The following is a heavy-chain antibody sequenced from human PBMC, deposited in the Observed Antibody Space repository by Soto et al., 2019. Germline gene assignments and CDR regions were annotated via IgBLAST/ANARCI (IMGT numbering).Heavy chain of an antibody. D-gene: IGHD2-2*01. CDR2: IIPIFGTA. J-gene: IGHJ5*02. V-gene: IGHV1-69*13. CDR3: ARDSAAEGWFDP. Sequence: SVKVSCKASGGTFSSYAISWVRQAPGQGLEWMGGIIPIFGTANYAQKFQGRVTITADESTSTAYMELSSLRSEDTAVYYCARDSAAEGWFDPWRQGTLVTVSS. CDR1: GGTFSSYA.